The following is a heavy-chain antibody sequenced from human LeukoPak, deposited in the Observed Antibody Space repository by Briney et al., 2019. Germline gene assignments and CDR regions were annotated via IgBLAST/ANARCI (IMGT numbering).Heavy chain of an antibody. Sequence: PSETLSLTCTVSGGSISTYYWGWIRQPPGKGLEWIGYIYNSGSTNYNPSPKSRVTISVDTSKNQFSLKLSSVTAADTAVYYCARENSNSWYLDYWGQGTLVTVSS. V-gene: IGHV4-59*01. CDR3: ARENSNSWYLDY. CDR2: IYNSGST. J-gene: IGHJ4*02. D-gene: IGHD6-13*01. CDR1: GGSISTYY.